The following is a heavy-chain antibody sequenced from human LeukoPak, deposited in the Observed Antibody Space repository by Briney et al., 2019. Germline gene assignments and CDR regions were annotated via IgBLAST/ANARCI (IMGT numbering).Heavy chain of an antibody. J-gene: IGHJ6*03. Sequence: SETLSLTCTVSGGSISSYYWSWIRQPAGKGLEWIGRIYTSGSTNYNPSLKSRVTISVDTSKNQFSLKLSSVTAADTAVYYCARGRGCSSTGCYAGPPYYYYYMDVWGKGTTVTVSS. CDR2: IYTSGST. D-gene: IGHD2-2*01. CDR1: GGSISSYY. V-gene: IGHV4-4*07. CDR3: ARGRGCSSTGCYAGPPYYYYYMDV.